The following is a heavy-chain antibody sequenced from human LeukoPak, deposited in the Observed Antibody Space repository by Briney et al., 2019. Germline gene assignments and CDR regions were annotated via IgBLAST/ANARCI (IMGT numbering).Heavy chain of an antibody. D-gene: IGHD3-10*01. Sequence: SETLSLTCTVSGGSISSMSYYWGWIRQPPGKGLEWIGSIYYSGSTYYNPSLKSRVTISVDTSKNQFSLKLSSVTAADTAVYYCASGRYYGSGSYYNVFYYYYYYMDVWGKGTTVTVSS. CDR2: IYYSGST. V-gene: IGHV4-39*07. CDR1: GGSISSMSYY. J-gene: IGHJ6*03. CDR3: ASGRYYGSGSYYNVFYYYYYYMDV.